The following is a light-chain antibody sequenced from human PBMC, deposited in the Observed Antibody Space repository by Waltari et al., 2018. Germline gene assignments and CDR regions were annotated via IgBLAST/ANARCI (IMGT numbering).Light chain of an antibody. Sequence: DIQMTQSPSSLSASVGDRVTITCRASQSISSYLNCYQQKPGKAPKLLIYAASSLQSGVPSRFSGSGSGTDFTLTISSLQPEDFATYYCQQSYSTPPRTFGQGTKVEIK. CDR2: AAS. CDR1: QSISSY. V-gene: IGKV1-39*01. J-gene: IGKJ1*01. CDR3: QQSYSTPPRT.